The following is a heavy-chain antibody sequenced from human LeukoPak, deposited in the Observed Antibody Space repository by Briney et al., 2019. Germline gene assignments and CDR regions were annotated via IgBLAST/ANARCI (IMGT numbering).Heavy chain of an antibody. V-gene: IGHV3-7*01. D-gene: IGHD6-13*01. Sequence: GGTLSPSCAASGFTSSIYSMTSVRRAPAKGLEWVANLKQEGSQKYYVDYVKGRYTITKDNEQNSLYLQMNGRRAEDTAVYYCARFEVAAGNFDYWGQGTLVTVCS. CDR2: LKQEGSQK. J-gene: IGHJ4*02. CDR1: GFTSSIYS. CDR3: ARFEVAAGNFDY.